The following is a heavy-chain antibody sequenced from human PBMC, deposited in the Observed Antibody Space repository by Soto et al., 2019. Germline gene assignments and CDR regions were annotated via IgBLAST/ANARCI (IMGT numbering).Heavy chain of an antibody. J-gene: IGHJ4*02. V-gene: IGHV3-30*04. CDR2: ISYNEKNK. D-gene: IGHD2-15*01. CDR1: GFTLNNYA. CDR3: AKDGVNYVVSGLYYFDH. Sequence: GGSLRLSCSASGFTLNNYAMHWVRQVPGKGLEWLAFISYNEKNKYYGDSVRGRFTISRDNSKNTLYLHMNSLRSEDTAVYYCAKDGVNYVVSGLYYFDHWGQGALVTVSS.